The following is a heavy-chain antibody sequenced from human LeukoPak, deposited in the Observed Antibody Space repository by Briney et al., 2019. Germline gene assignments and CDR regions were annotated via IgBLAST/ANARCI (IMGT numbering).Heavy chain of an antibody. Sequence: SETLSLTCTVSGGSISSSSYYWGWIRQPPGTGLEWIGSMYSSGSTYYNPSLKSRVTISVDTSKNQFSLKLSSVTAADTAAYYCARSGSGYLRYYFDYWGQGTLVTVSS. CDR1: GGSISSSSYY. CDR3: ARSGSGYLRYYFDY. CDR2: MYSSGST. J-gene: IGHJ4*02. V-gene: IGHV4-39*07. D-gene: IGHD5-12*01.